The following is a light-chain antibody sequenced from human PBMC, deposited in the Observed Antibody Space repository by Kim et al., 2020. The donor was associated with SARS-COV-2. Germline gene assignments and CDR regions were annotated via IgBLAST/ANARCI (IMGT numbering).Light chain of an antibody. V-gene: IGLV7-46*01. CDR3: LLSYGGVRV. Sequence: PGAPVPLPCVSRPGAVTSGHYPYLFPQNPGHAPRTLLYDTSNKHSWTPARFSGSLLGGKAALTLSGAQPEDEAEYYCLLSYGGVRVFGGGTQLAVL. CDR1: PGAVTSGHY. CDR2: DTS. J-gene: IGLJ3*02.